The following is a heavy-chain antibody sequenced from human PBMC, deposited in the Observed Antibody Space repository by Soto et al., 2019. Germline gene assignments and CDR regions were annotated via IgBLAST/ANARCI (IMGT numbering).Heavy chain of an antibody. D-gene: IGHD2-15*01. J-gene: IGHJ6*02. CDR2: ISYDGTDK. CDR3: AKVPSDRAYSSFTMDV. Sequence: GGSLRLSCAASGFTFSSYAMHWVRQAPGKGLEWVAVISYDGTDKYYADSVRGRFTISRDNSKATLFLQMNSLRPEDTAVFYCAKVPSDRAYSSFTMDVWGQGTAVTVSS. CDR1: GFTFSSYA. V-gene: IGHV3-30*18.